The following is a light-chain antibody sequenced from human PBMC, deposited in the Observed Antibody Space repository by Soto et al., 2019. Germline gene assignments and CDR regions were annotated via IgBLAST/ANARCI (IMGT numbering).Light chain of an antibody. Sequence: SALPQPPSASGSPGQSVAISCTGTSSDVGAYNYVSWYQQLPGKAPKLIIYEVSKRPSGVPDRFSGSKSGNTASLTVSGLQAEDEADYYCTSYAGTYSFFYVFGTGTKVTVL. J-gene: IGLJ1*01. CDR1: SSDVGAYNY. CDR2: EVS. CDR3: TSYAGTYSFFYV. V-gene: IGLV2-8*01.